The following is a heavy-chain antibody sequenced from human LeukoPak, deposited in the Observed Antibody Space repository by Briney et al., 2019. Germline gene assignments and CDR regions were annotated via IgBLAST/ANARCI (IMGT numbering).Heavy chain of an antibody. CDR1: GFTFSSYA. CDR2: ISGSGGWT. D-gene: IGHD4-17*01. CDR3: AKGGDYGDYEGPFDY. J-gene: IGHJ4*02. Sequence: GGSLRLSCAASGFTFSSYAMSWVRQAPGKGLEWVAAISGSGGWTKYADSVKGRFTVSRDNSKNTLDLQMNSLRAEDTAVYYCAKGGDYGDYEGPFDYWGQGTLVTVSS. V-gene: IGHV3-23*01.